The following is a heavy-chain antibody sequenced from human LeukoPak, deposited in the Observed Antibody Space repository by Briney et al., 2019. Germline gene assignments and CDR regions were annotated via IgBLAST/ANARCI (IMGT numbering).Heavy chain of an antibody. CDR1: GFTFDDYA. CDR3: ARPLDSSNNYFDY. J-gene: IGHJ4*02. Sequence: SGGSLRLSCAASGFTFDDYAMHWVRQAPGKGLEWVSGISWNSGSIGYADSVKGRFTISRDNAKNSLYLQMNSLRAEDTAVYYCARPLDSSNNYFDYWGQGTLVTVSA. D-gene: IGHD6-13*01. V-gene: IGHV3-9*01. CDR2: ISWNSGSI.